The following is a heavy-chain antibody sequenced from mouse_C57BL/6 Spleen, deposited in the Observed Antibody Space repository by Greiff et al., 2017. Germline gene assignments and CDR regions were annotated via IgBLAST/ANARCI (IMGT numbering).Heavy chain of an antibody. J-gene: IGHJ4*01. CDR1: GYTFTDYY. D-gene: IGHD1-1*01. V-gene: IGHV1-76*01. CDR2: IYPGSGNT. Sequence: QVQLQQSGAELVRPGASVKLSCKASGYTFTDYYINWVKQRPGQGLEWIARIYPGSGNTYYNEKFKGKATLTAEKSSSTAYMQLSSLTSEDSAVYFCAREDYYGSSLYAMDYWGQGTSVTVSS. CDR3: AREDYYGSSLYAMDY.